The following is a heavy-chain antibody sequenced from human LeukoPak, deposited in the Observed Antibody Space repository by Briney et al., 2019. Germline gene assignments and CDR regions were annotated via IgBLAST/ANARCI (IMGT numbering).Heavy chain of an antibody. J-gene: IGHJ5*02. Sequence: PGTLSLTCAVYGGSFSGYYWSWIRQPPGKGLEWIGEINHSGSTNYNPSLKSRVTISVDTSKNQFSLKLSSVTAADTAVYYCARGSFSYDYVWGSYRHNWFDPWGQGTLVTVSS. CDR1: GGSFSGYY. D-gene: IGHD3-16*02. CDR3: ARGSFSYDYVWGSYRHNWFDP. V-gene: IGHV4-34*01. CDR2: INHSGST.